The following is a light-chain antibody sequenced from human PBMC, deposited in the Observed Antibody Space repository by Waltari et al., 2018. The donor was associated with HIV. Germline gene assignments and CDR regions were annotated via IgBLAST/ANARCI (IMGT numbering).Light chain of an antibody. Sequence: SYELTQPPSVSVSPGQTARITCSGDTLPKIYAHWYKQKSGQAPVLVIYEDIKRPSGIPERVSGSSSGTMAILTISGAQVEDEADYYCYSTESNGNHRVFGGGTKLTVL. V-gene: IGLV3-10*01. CDR3: YSTESNGNHRV. CDR1: TLPKIY. CDR2: EDI. J-gene: IGLJ3*02.